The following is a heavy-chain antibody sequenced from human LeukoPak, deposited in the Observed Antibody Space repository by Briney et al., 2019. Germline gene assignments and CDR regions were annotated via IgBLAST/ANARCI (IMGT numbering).Heavy chain of an antibody. CDR3: ASVLRWPDY. D-gene: IGHD4-23*01. Sequence: GGSLRLSCAASGFTFSSYAMSWIRQAPGKGLEWVSYISSSGSTIYYADSVKGRFTISSDNAKNPLYLQMNSLRAEDTAVYYCASVLRWPDYWGQGTLVTVSS. CDR1: GFTFSSYA. CDR2: ISSSGSTI. V-gene: IGHV3-48*04. J-gene: IGHJ4*02.